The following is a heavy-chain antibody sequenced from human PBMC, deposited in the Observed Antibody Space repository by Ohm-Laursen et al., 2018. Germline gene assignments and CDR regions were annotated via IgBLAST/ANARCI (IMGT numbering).Heavy chain of an antibody. CDR1: GGSISDYY. CDR3: AGGYQLPYY. J-gene: IGHJ4*02. V-gene: IGHV4-59*06. CDR2: ISYSGST. Sequence: SDTLSLTCTVSGGSISDYYWNWIRQPPGKGLEWIGYISYSGSTYYNPSLRSLVTISLDTSKNQFSLSLTSVMAADTAIYFCAGGYQLPYYWGQGSLVTVSS. D-gene: IGHD2-2*01.